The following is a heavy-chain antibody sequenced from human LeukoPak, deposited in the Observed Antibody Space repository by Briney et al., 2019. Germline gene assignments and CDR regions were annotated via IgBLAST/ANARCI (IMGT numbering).Heavy chain of an antibody. CDR3: ARGQVPAARGYNWFAP. J-gene: IGHJ5*02. V-gene: IGHV4-34*01. D-gene: IGHD2-2*01. Sequence: PSETLSLTCAVYGWSFNDYYWNWIRQPPGKGLEWIGEINARGDTNYNPSLKSRVTISVDTSKNQFSLRLTSMIAADTAIYYCARGQVPAARGYNWFAPWGQGTLVTVSS. CDR1: GWSFNDYY. CDR2: INARGDT.